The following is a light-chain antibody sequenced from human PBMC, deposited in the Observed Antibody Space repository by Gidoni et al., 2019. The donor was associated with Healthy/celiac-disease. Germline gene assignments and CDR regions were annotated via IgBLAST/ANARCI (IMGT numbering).Light chain of an antibody. V-gene: IGKV1-39*01. J-gene: IGKJ1*01. CDR1: QSISSY. Sequence: DIQMTQSPSSLSASVGDRVTITCRASQSISSYLNWYQQKPGKAPKLLIYAASSLQSGVPSRFSGSGSGTDFTLTISSLQPEDFATYYCRQSYSTPWTCGQXTKVEIK. CDR2: AAS. CDR3: RQSYSTPWT.